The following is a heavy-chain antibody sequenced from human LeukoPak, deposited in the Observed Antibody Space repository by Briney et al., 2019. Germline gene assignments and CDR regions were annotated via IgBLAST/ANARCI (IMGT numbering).Heavy chain of an antibody. CDR2: IRYDGSNK. D-gene: IGHD5-18*01. V-gene: IGHV3-30*02. Sequence: PGGSLRLSCAASGFTFSSYGMHWVRQAPGKGPEWVAFIRYDGSNKYYADSVKGRFTISRDNSKNTLYLQMNSLRAEDTAVYYCAKDYRDVDTAMVTIRAYYYYYMDVWGKGTTVTVSS. CDR3: AKDYRDVDTAMVTIRAYYYYYMDV. J-gene: IGHJ6*03. CDR1: GFTFSSYG.